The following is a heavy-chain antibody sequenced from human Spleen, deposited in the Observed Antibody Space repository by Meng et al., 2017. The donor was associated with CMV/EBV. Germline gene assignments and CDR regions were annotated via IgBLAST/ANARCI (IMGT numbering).Heavy chain of an antibody. V-gene: IGHV3-23*01. J-gene: IGHJ4*02. CDR2: IRGSRGST. D-gene: IGHD6-19*01. Sequence: ASGFAFTCYAMCLVRHAPGKGLELVSAIRGSRGSTYYAYSVKGRFTISRDNSKNTLYLQMNSLRAEDTAVYYCAKNSGLIAVGPFDYWGQGTLVTVSS. CDR1: GFAFTCYA. CDR3: AKNSGLIAVGPFDY.